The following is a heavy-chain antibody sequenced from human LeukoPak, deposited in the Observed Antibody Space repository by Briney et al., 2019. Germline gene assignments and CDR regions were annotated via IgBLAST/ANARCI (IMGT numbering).Heavy chain of an antibody. CDR2: IYTSGST. V-gene: IGHV4-4*07. Sequence: SETLCLTCTVSGGSISSYYWSWIRQPAGKGLEWIGRIYTSGSTNYNPSLKSRVTISVDKSKNQFSLKLSSVTAADTAVYYCARDPNFSAFDIWGQGTMVTVSS. CDR3: ARDPNFSAFDI. CDR1: GGSISSYY. J-gene: IGHJ3*02.